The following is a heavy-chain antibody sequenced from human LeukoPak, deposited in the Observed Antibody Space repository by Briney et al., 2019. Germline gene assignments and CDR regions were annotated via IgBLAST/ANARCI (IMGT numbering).Heavy chain of an antibody. CDR2: ISAYNGNT. CDR3: ARVSYRSSSSDFDY. V-gene: IGHV1-18*01. D-gene: IGHD6-6*01. J-gene: IGHJ4*02. Sequence: ASVKVSCKASGYIFTRYGVTWVRQAPGQGLEWMGWISAYNGNTKYEEKVQDRVTMTTDTSTNTVYMELSSLRSDDTAIYYCARVSYRSSSSDFDYWGQGTLVIVSS. CDR1: GYIFTRYG.